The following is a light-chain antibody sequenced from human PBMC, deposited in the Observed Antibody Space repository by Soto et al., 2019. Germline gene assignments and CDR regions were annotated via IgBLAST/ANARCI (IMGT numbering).Light chain of an antibody. V-gene: IGKV3-15*01. CDR3: QQYNNWPWT. CDR2: GAS. Sequence: TVLTQSPVTLSFSPGVIATLSCRAIQSISDTLAWYQQKPGQAPRLLIYGASKRATGFPARFSGSGSGTDFTLTISSLQSEDFAVYYCQQYNNWPWTFGQGAKVDIK. CDR1: QSISDT. J-gene: IGKJ1*01.